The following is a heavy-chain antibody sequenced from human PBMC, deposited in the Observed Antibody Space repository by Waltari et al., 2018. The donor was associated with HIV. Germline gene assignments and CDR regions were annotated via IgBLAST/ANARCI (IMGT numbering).Heavy chain of an antibody. Sequence: QVQLQVSGPGLVKASETLSLTCTVSGGSISSYYWSWIRQPAGKGLEWIGRIYTSGSTNYNSSLKSRVTMSIDTSKNQFFLKLSSVTAADTAVYYCAREYCSSTSCSPNGRLGAFDIWGQGTMVTVSS. CDR2: IYTSGST. CDR3: AREYCSSTSCSPNGRLGAFDI. D-gene: IGHD2-2*01. V-gene: IGHV4-4*07. J-gene: IGHJ3*02. CDR1: GGSISSYY.